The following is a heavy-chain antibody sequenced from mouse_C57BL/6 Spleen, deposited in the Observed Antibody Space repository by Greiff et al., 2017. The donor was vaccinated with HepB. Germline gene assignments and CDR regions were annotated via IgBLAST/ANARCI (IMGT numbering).Heavy chain of an antibody. CDR3: AREVADYAMDY. J-gene: IGHJ4*01. CDR2: IYPGSGSI. CDR1: GYTFTSYW. V-gene: IGHV1-55*01. Sequence: VQLQQPGAELVKPGASVKMSCKASGYTFTSYWTTWVKQRPGQGLEWIGDIYPGSGSINYNEKFKSKATLTVDTSSNTAYMQFSSLSTEDSAVYYCAREVADYAMDYWGQGTTVTVSS.